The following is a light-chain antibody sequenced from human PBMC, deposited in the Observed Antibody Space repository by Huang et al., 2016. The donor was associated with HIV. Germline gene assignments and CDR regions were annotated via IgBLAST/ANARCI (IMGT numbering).Light chain of an antibody. CDR2: DAS. Sequence: IVLTQSPATLSLSPGEIATLSCRAGRSVGIYLVWYQQKPGQSPRLLIYDASNRATVTVGRLSGSGSGTGLSLTISSLGPEDFAVYYCHQRSSWPAITCGQGTRLEIK. J-gene: IGKJ5*01. CDR3: HQRSSWPAIT. CDR1: RSVGIY. V-gene: IGKV3-11*01.